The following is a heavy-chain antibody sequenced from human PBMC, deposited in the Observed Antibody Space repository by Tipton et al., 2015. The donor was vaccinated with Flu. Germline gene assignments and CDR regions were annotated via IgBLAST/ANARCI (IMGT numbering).Heavy chain of an antibody. J-gene: IGHJ4*02. CDR3: VRLTYYYGSGTSDF. V-gene: IGHV4-38-2*01. D-gene: IGHD3-10*01. CDR1: GDSIGGRYC. Sequence: TLSLTCSVSGDSIGGRYCWGWIRQPPGKGLEWIGSVSHSGSTYYNPSLKSRVTISIDTFKTQFSLRLSSVTAADTAVYYCVRLTYYYGSGTSDFWGQGTLVTVSS. CDR2: VSHSGST.